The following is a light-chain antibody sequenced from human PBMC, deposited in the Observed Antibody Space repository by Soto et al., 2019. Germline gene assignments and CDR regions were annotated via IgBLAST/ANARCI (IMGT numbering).Light chain of an antibody. CDR1: ISDIGSYDY. CDR2: EVT. J-gene: IGLJ1*01. CDR3: SSFTSTSPRL. Sequence: QSALTQPSSLSGSTGQSITISCTGTISDIGSYDYVSWYQQHPGKAPNLIIYEVTDRPSGVSNRFSGSKSGNTASLTISGLQAEDEADYYCSSFTSTSPRLFGSGTKVTV. V-gene: IGLV2-14*01.